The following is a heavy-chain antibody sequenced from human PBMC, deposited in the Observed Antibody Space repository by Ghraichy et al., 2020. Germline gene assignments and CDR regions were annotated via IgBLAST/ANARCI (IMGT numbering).Heavy chain of an antibody. CDR3: ARESGTYYYGSGNTDY. J-gene: IGHJ4*02. CDR1: GYTFTGYY. CDR2: INPNSGGT. V-gene: IGHV1-2*02. Sequence: ASVKVSCKASGYTFTGYYMHWVRQAPGQGLEWMGWINPNSGGTNYAQKFQGRVTMTRDTSISTAYMELSRLRSDDTAVYYCARESGTYYYGSGNTDYWGQGTLVTVSS. D-gene: IGHD3-10*01.